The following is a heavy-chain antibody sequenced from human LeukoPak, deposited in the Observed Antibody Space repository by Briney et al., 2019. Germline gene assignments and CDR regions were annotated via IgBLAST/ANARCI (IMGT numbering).Heavy chain of an antibody. Sequence: GGSLRLSCAASGFTVNSKYMSWVRQAPGKGLEWVSVMYSGGSAYYADSVKGRFTISRDNAKNSLYLQMNSLRAEDTAVYYCAKDHLYGGFDYWGQGTLVTVSS. D-gene: IGHD3-10*02. J-gene: IGHJ4*02. CDR1: GFTVNSKY. CDR2: MYSGGSA. CDR3: AKDHLYGGFDY. V-gene: IGHV3-53*01.